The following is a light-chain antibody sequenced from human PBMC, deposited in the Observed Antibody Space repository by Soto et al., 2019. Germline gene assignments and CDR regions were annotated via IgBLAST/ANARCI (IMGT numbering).Light chain of an antibody. CDR1: SSDVGGSNY. CDR2: DVS. J-gene: IGLJ1*01. CDR3: GSYSSSSTLYV. V-gene: IGLV2-14*03. Sequence: QSALTQPASVSGSPGQSITISCTGTSSDVGGSNYVSWYQQHPGKAPKLMIYDVSNRPSGVSNRFSGSKSGNTASLTISGLPAEDQAEYYCGSYSSSSTLYVFGTGTKLTVL.